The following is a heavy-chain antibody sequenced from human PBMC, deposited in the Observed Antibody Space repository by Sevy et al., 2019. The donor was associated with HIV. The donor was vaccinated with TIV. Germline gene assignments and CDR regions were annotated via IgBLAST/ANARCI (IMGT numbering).Heavy chain of an antibody. D-gene: IGHD5-12*01. CDR1: GDSVSSNSAA. CDR3: ARDGYIVERGAFDI. CDR2: TYYRSKWYN. V-gene: IGHV6-1*01. Sequence: SQTLSLTCAISGDSVSSNSAAWNWIRQSPSRGLEWLGRTYYRSKWYNDYAVSVKSRITINPDTSKNQFSLQLNSVTPADTAGYYCARDGYIVERGAFDIWGQGTMVTVSS. J-gene: IGHJ3*02.